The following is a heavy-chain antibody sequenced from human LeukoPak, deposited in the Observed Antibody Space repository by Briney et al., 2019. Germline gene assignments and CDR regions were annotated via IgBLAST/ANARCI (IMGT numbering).Heavy chain of an antibody. J-gene: IGHJ6*03. Sequence: SETLSLTCCVSGGFISSCYWSWILQHAGGGLVLIGGIYTSGGSKYNSSHKSRVTMSVDTSNNQFSLKLSSVTAADTAVYYCARGRNGEVVAATGRYYYYYMDVWGKGTTVTVSS. V-gene: IGHV4-4*07. CDR2: IYTSGGS. CDR3: ARGRNGEVVAATGRYYYYYMDV. CDR1: GGFISSCY. D-gene: IGHD2-15*01.